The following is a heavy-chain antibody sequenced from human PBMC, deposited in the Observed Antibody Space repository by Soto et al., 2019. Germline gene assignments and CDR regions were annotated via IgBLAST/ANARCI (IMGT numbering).Heavy chain of an antibody. Sequence: GGSLRLSCIASGFTFSSYAMSWVRQAPGKGLEWVSTLSGSGGSTYYADSVKGRFTISRDNSKNTLYLQMNSLRAEDAAVYYCAKGGYCSSTSCYTDHYYGMDVWGQGTTVTVSS. CDR3: AKGGYCSSTSCYTDHYYGMDV. J-gene: IGHJ6*01. CDR2: LSGSGGST. CDR1: GFTFSSYA. D-gene: IGHD2-2*02. V-gene: IGHV3-23*01.